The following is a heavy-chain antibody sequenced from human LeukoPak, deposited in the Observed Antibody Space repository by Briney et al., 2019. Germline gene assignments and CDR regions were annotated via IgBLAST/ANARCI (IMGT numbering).Heavy chain of an antibody. V-gene: IGHV3-7*01. J-gene: IGHJ4*02. D-gene: IGHD1-26*01. CDR2: IKQDGSEK. CDR3: ARIVGATWRYFDY. Sequence: PGGSLRLSCAASGFTFSSYWMSWVRQAPGKGLEWVANIKQDGSEKYYVDSVKGRFTISRDNAKNSLYLQMNSLRAEDTAVYYCARIVGATWRYFDYWGQETLVTVSS. CDR1: GFTFSSYW.